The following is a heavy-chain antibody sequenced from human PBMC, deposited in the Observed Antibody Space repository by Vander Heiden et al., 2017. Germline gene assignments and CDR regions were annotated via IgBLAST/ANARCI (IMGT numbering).Heavy chain of an antibody. CDR1: GFTFSRYA. CDR2: ISYDGSNK. J-gene: IGHJ3*02. CDR3: ARGREAYCGGDCYSGRVAFDI. D-gene: IGHD2-21*02. V-gene: IGHV3-30-3*01. Sequence: QVQLVESGGGVVQPGRSLRLPCAASGFTFSRYAMHWVRPAPGKWLELVAVISYDGSNKYYADSVKGRFTISRDNSKNTLYLQMNSLRAEDTAVYYCARGREAYCGGDCYSGRVAFDIWGQGTMVTVSS.